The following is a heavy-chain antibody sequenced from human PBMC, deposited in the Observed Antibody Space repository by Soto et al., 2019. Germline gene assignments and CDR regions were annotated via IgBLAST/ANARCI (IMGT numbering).Heavy chain of an antibody. V-gene: IGHV4-39*01. CDR1: GGSISSRSYY. J-gene: IGHJ4*02. CDR3: ARQRTSDETRAYLVE. D-gene: IGHD3-16*01. CDR2: IYYSGTT. Sequence: SSQTLSLTCTVSGGSISSRSYYWGWIRQPPGKRLQWIVSIYYSGTTYNNPSIRSRVSMSINTSKEHFSLKLKSVTAADTALYFCARQRTSDETRAYLVEWGTGPLVTVSS.